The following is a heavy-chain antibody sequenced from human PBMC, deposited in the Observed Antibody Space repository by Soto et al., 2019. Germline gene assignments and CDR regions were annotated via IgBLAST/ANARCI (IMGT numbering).Heavy chain of an antibody. V-gene: IGHV3-23*01. D-gene: IGHD3-16*02. CDR2: ISGSGGST. Sequence: EVQLLESGGGLVQPGGSLRLSCAASEFTFSSYAMSWVRQAPGKGLEWVSAISGSGGSTYYADSVKGRFTISRDNSKNTLYLQMNSLRAEDTAVYYCAKDYDYIWGSYRPDAFDIWGQGTMVTVSS. CDR3: AKDYDYIWGSYRPDAFDI. J-gene: IGHJ3*02. CDR1: EFTFSSYA.